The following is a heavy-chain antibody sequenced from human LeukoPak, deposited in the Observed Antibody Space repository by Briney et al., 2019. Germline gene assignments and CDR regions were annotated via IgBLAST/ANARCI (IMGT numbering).Heavy chain of an antibody. Sequence: SETLSLTCTVSGGSVSSGSYYWSWIRQPPGKGLEWIGYIYYSGSTNYKPSLKSRVTISLDTSKNQFSLKLSSVTPADTAVYYCAILRVAGYYFDYWGQGTLVTVSS. CDR2: IYYSGST. D-gene: IGHD2-21*01. J-gene: IGHJ4*02. V-gene: IGHV4-61*01. CDR3: AILRVAGYYFDY. CDR1: GGSVSSGSYY.